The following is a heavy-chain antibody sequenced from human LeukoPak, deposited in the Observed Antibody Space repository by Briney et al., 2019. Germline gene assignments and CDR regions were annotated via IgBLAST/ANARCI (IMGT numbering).Heavy chain of an antibody. CDR1: GFTFSTYG. V-gene: IGHV3-23*01. D-gene: IGHD2-8*01. CDR3: AKGPVLMTQMDV. CDR2: ISGSGGST. J-gene: IGHJ6*04. Sequence: PGGSLRLSCVASGFTFSTYGMSWVRQAPGKGLEWVSAISGSGGSTYYADSVKGRFTISRNNSKNTLYLQMNSLRAEDTAVYYCAKGPVLMTQMDVWGKGTTVTVSS.